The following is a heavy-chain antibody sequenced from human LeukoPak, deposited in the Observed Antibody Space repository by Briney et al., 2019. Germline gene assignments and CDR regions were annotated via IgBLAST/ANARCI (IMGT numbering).Heavy chain of an antibody. CDR3: AKDGETYCSSTSCKPDY. CDR1: GFTFRGYG. Sequence: GGSLRLSCVASGFTFRGYGMHWVRQAPGKGLEWLSLLWYDGSNEYYADSVKGRFTISRDNSKNTLYLQMNSLRAEDTAVYYCAKDGETYCSSTSCKPDYWGQGTLVTVSS. CDR2: LWYDGSNE. D-gene: IGHD2-2*01. V-gene: IGHV3-33*06. J-gene: IGHJ4*02.